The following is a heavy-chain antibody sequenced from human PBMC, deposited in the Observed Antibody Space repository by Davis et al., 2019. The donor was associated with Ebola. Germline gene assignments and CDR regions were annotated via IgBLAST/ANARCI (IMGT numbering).Heavy chain of an antibody. D-gene: IGHD6-13*01. CDR1: GGTFSSYA. CDR2: IIPILGIA. CDR3: ARDMEGYSSLFLVNWFDP. Sequence: SVKVSCKASGGTFSSYAISWVRQAPGQGLEWMGRIIPILGIANYAQKFQGRVTITADKSTSTAYMELSSLRSEDTAVYYCARDMEGYSSLFLVNWFDPWGQGTLVTVSS. J-gene: IGHJ5*02. V-gene: IGHV1-69*04.